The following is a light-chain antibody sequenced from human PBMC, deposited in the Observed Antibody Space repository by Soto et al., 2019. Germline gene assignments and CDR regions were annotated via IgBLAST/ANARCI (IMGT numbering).Light chain of an antibody. J-gene: IGKJ5*01. V-gene: IGKV3-20*01. CDR1: QSVSSSY. CDR3: QQYGSSPPIT. CDR2: DAS. Sequence: EIVLTQSPGTLSLSPGERATLSCRASQSVSSSYLAWYQQKPGQAPRLLIYDASSRATGIPDRFSGSGSGTDVTLTSSRLEPDDFAVYYCQQYGSSPPITFGQGTRLEIK.